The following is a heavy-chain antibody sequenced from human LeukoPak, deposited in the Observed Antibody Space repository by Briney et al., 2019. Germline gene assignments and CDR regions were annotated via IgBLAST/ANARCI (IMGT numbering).Heavy chain of an antibody. CDR1: GYTFTTYY. CDR3: ARDGDIVVVPAARRNWFDP. CDR2: INPRGGST. J-gene: IGHJ5*02. Sequence: ASVKVSCKASGYTFTTYYIHWVRQAPGQGLEWMGIINPRGGSTSYAQKFQGRVTMTRDTSISTAYMELSRLRSDDTAVYYCARDGDIVVVPAARRNWFDPWGQGTLVTVSS. V-gene: IGHV1-46*01. D-gene: IGHD2-2*01.